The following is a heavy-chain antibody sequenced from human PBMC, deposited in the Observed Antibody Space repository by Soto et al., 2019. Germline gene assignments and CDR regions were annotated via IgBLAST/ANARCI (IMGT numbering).Heavy chain of an antibody. Sequence: ASVKVSCKVSGYTLTELSMHWVRQAPGKGLEWMGGFDPEDGETIYAQKFQGRVTMTEDTSTDTAYMELSSLRSEDTAVYYCATDERSGWTVRWYYRGQGTLVTVSS. CDR1: GYTLTELS. CDR3: ATDERSGWTVRWYY. D-gene: IGHD6-19*01. CDR2: FDPEDGET. J-gene: IGHJ4*02. V-gene: IGHV1-24*01.